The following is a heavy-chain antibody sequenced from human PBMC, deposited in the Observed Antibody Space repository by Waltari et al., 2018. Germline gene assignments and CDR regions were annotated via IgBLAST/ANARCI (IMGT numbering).Heavy chain of an antibody. V-gene: IGHV4-39*07. CDR2: IYYSGST. CDR1: GGSISTSSSS. Sequence: QLQLQESGLGLVKPSENLSLTCTVPGGSISTSSSSWGWIRQPPGKGLEWIGSIYYSGSTYYNPSLTSRVTISVDTSKNQFSLKLSSVTAADAAVYYCARDESSGYSDYWGQGTLVTVSS. J-gene: IGHJ4*02. CDR3: ARDESSGYSDY. D-gene: IGHD6-19*01.